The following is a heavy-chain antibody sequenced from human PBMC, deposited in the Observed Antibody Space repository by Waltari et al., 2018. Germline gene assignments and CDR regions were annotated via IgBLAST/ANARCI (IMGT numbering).Heavy chain of an antibody. D-gene: IGHD4-17*01. V-gene: IGHV4-30-4*08. J-gene: IGHJ4*02. CDR1: GGSLSSGDYY. CDR2: IYYSGST. Sequence: QVQLQESGPGLVKPSQTLSLTCTVSGGSLSSGDYYWSWIRQPPGKGLEWIGYIYYSGSTYYNPSLKSRVTISVDTSKNQFSLKLSSVTAADTAVYYCARVRRIDYGGNLGEDYWGQGTLVTVSS. CDR3: ARVRRIDYGGNLGEDY.